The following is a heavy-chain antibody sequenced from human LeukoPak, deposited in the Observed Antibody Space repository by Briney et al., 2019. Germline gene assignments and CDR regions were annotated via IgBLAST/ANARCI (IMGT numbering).Heavy chain of an antibody. J-gene: IGHJ3*02. Sequence: SETLSLTCTVSGGSVSSGSYYWSWVRQPPGKGLEWIGYIYYSGSTNCNPSLKSRVTISVDTSKNQFSLKLSSVTAADTAVYFCARDRSDAFDIWGQGTMVTVSS. CDR1: GGSVSSGSYY. CDR3: ARDRSDAFDI. V-gene: IGHV4-61*01. CDR2: IYYSGST.